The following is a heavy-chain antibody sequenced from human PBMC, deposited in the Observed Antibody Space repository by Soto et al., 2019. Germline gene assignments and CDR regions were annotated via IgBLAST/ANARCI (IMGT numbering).Heavy chain of an antibody. V-gene: IGHV4-30-4*01. CDR3: ARGRHWFGP. J-gene: IGHJ5*02. Sequence: SETLSLTCTVSGDSISSDGYYWSWIRQHPGKGLEWIGYISDRGDINYNPPLESRVAISTDTSKNQVSLTLTAVNAADTAVYFCARGRHWFGPWGQGTLVTVSS. CDR1: GDSISSDGYY. CDR2: ISDRGDI.